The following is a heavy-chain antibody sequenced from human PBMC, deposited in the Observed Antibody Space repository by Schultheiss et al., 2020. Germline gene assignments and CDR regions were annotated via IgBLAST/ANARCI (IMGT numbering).Heavy chain of an antibody. CDR3: ARDNGDYEVSTYFLYGLDV. Sequence: GGSLRLSCAASGFTFSSYGMHWVRQAPGKGLEWVAFIRYDGSNKYYADSVKGRFTISRDNSKNTLYLQMNSLRAEDTAVYYCARDNGDYEVSTYFLYGLDVWGQGTTVTVSS. V-gene: IGHV3-30*02. CDR1: GFTFSSYG. CDR2: IRYDGSNK. D-gene: IGHD4-17*01. J-gene: IGHJ6*02.